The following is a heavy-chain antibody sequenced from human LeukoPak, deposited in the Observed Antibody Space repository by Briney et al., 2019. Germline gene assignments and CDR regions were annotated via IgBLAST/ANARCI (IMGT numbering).Heavy chain of an antibody. Sequence: GGSLRLSCAAPGFTFSSHLMHWVRQAPGKGLVWVSRISSDGTYTNYADSVRGRFTISRDNAKNTLYLQMNSLRAEDTAVYYCARSGGYSYGYLDYWGQGTLVTVSS. D-gene: IGHD5-18*01. V-gene: IGHV3-74*01. CDR3: ARSGGYSYGYLDY. CDR2: ISSDGTYT. J-gene: IGHJ4*02. CDR1: GFTFSSHL.